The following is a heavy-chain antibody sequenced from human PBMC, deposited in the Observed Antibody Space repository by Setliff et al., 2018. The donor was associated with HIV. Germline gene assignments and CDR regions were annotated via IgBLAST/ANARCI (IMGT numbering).Heavy chain of an antibody. D-gene: IGHD5-12*01. CDR1: GYAFNNYG. CDR2: INTHSGYT. J-gene: IGHJ4*02. V-gene: IGHV1-18*01. CDR3: ARGKTWLRFLDY. Sequence: GASVKVSCKASGYAFNNYGISWVRRAPGQGLEWMGWINTHSGYTNYAQNVQGRVTVTMDTSTSTAYMELRSLKSDDTAVYYRARGKTWLRFLDYWGQGTLVTVPQ.